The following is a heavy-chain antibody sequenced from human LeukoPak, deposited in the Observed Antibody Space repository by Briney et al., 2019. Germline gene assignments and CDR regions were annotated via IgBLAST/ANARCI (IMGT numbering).Heavy chain of an antibody. D-gene: IGHD5-12*01. CDR2: MYNSGST. J-gene: IGHJ3*02. CDR1: GGSISSYY. CDR3: ARHSRSGYSGYENAFDI. Sequence: PSETLSLTCTVSGGSISSYYWSWIRQPPGRGLEWIGYMYNSGSTNYNPSLKSRVTISVDTSKNQFSLKLSSVTAADTAVYYCARHSRSGYSGYENAFDIWGQGTMVTVSS. V-gene: IGHV4-59*08.